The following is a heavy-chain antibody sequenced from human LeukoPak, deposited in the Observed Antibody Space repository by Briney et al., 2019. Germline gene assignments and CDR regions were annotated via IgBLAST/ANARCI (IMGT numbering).Heavy chain of an antibody. CDR3: ARDLTGDSSGYRDY. V-gene: IGHV1-69*04. CDR2: IIPILGIA. J-gene: IGHJ4*02. D-gene: IGHD3-22*01. Sequence: SVKVSCKASGGTFSSYAISWVRQAPGQGLEWMGRIIPILGIANYAQKFQGRVTITADKSTSTAYMELSSLRSEDTAVYYCARDLTGDSSGYRDYWGQGTLVTVSS. CDR1: GGTFSSYA.